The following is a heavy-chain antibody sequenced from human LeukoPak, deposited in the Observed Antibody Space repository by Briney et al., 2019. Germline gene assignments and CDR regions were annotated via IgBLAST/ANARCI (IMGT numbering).Heavy chain of an antibody. D-gene: IGHD3-9*01. V-gene: IGHV4-59*12. CDR2: IYHSGST. CDR1: GGSISSYY. J-gene: IGHJ5*02. CDR3: ARGGRYFDWLLSARNWFDP. Sequence: SETLSLTCTVSGGSISSYYWSWIRQPPGKGLEWIGYIYHSGSTNYNPSLKSRVTISVDTSKNQFSLKLSSVTAADTAVYYCARGGRYFDWLLSARNWFDPWGQGTLVTVSS.